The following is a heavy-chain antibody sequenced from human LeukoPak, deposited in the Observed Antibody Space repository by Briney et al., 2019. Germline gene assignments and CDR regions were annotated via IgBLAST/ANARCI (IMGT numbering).Heavy chain of an antibody. D-gene: IGHD1-14*01. V-gene: IGHV3-7*01. J-gene: IGHJ4*02. Sequence: GGSLRLSCAASGFTFSSYWMSWVRQAPGKGPEWVANIKQDGSEKYYVDSVKGRFTISRDNAKNSLYLQMNSLRAEDTAVYYCARDRTERPFDYWGQGTLVTVSS. CDR2: IKQDGSEK. CDR3: ARDRTERPFDY. CDR1: GFTFSSYW.